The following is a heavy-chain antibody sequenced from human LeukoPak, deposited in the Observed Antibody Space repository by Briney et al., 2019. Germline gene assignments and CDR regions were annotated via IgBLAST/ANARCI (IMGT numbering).Heavy chain of an antibody. CDR1: GFTFSGSA. CDR3: TPGKRDYGDDGELDY. CDR2: IRSKANSYAT. V-gene: IGHV3-73*01. Sequence: GGSLKLSCAASGFTFSGSAMHWVRQASGKGLEWVGRIRSKANSYATAYAASVKGRFTISRDDSKNTAYLQMNSLKTEDTAVYYCTPGKRDYGDDGELDYWGQGTLVTVSS. D-gene: IGHD4-17*01. J-gene: IGHJ4*02.